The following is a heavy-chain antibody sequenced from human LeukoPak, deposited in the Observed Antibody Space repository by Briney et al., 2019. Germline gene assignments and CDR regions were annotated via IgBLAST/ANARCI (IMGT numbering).Heavy chain of an antibody. CDR1: GYTFSNYG. J-gene: IGHJ4*02. Sequence: ASVTVSCKASGYTFSNYGISWVRQAPGQGLEWMGWISGYNGNTKYAQKLQGRVTVTTDTSTRTSNMELRNLGSDDTAVYYCARALYSDSSGYYPGLDHWGQGTLVTVSS. CDR2: ISGYNGNT. CDR3: ARALYSDSSGYYPGLDH. V-gene: IGHV1-18*01. D-gene: IGHD3-22*01.